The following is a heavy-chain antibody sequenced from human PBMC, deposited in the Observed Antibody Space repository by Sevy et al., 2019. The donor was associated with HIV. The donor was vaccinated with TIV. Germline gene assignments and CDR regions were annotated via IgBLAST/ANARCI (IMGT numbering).Heavy chain of an antibody. Sequence: GSLRLSCAASGFTFSSYWMSWVRQAPGKGLEWVANIKPDGSETYYVDSVKGRFTISRDNAKNSMYLQMNTLRADDTAVYYCARSGGITDYGMDVWGQGTTVTVSS. V-gene: IGHV3-7*03. D-gene: IGHD1-26*01. CDR1: GFTFSSYW. CDR3: ARSGGITDYGMDV. CDR2: IKPDGSET. J-gene: IGHJ6*02.